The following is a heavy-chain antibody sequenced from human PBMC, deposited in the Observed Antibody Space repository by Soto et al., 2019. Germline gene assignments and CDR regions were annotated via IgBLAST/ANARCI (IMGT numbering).Heavy chain of an antibody. D-gene: IGHD3-22*01. CDR2: INPKSGGT. CDR1: GYTFTAYY. CDR3: ARGGTFAYDTSGYSVY. V-gene: IGHV1-2*02. J-gene: IGHJ4*02. Sequence: ASVKVSCQTSGYTFTAYYMHWVRQAPGQGLEWMGWINPKSGGTLYEQKFQGRVTMTRDTSISTAYMELSRLRSDDTAVYYCARGGTFAYDTSGYSVYWGQGTLVTVSS.